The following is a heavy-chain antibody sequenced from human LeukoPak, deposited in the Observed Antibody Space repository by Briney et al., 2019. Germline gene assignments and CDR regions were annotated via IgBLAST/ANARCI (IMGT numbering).Heavy chain of an antibody. Sequence: GGSLRLSCAASGFTFSSYAMSWVRQAPGKGLEWVSAISGSGGSTYYADSVKGRFTISRDNSKNTLYLQMNSLRAEDTAVYYCAKDRGRYCSSTSCYLPLYWGQGTLVTVSS. CDR1: GFTFSSYA. D-gene: IGHD2-2*01. CDR2: ISGSGGST. J-gene: IGHJ4*02. CDR3: AKDRGRYCSSTSCYLPLY. V-gene: IGHV3-23*01.